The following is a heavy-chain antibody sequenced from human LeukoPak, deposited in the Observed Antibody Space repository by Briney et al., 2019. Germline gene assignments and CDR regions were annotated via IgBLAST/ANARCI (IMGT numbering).Heavy chain of an antibody. CDR3: ARRMVAAHSWFDP. CDR1: GGSISSTSYY. CDR2: IFYRGST. D-gene: IGHD2-15*01. J-gene: IGHJ5*02. Sequence: PSETLSLTCTVSGGSISSTSYYWGWIRQPPGKGLEWIGTIFYRGSTSYNPSLKSRVTIAVDTSNNHFSLKLSSVTAADTAVYYCARRMVAAHSWFDPWGQGARVTVSS. V-gene: IGHV4-39*02.